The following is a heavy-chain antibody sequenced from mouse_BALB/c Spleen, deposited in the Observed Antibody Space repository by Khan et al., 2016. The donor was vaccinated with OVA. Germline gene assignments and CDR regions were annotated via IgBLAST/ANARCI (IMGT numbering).Heavy chain of an antibody. CDR2: INPSSGYT. D-gene: IGHD2-10*01. CDR1: GYTFTSYT. Sequence: QVQLKQSGAELARPGASVKMSCKTSGYTFTSYTMHWVKQRPGQGLEWIGYINPSSGYTNYNQKFKDKATLTADKSSSTAYMQLSSLTSEDSAVXSCAGEGAYYWTRVRFAYWGQGTLLTVSA. CDR3: AGEGAYYWTRVRFAY. J-gene: IGHJ3*01. V-gene: IGHV1-4*01.